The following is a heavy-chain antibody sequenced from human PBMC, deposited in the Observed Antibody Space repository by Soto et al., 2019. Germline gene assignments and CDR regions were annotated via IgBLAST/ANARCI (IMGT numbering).Heavy chain of an antibody. V-gene: IGHV4-4*07. CDR3: ASSGSSSWYDPRGYGMDV. Sequence: PSETLSLTCTVSGGSISSYYWSWIRQPAGKGLEWIGRIYTSGSTNYNPSLKSRVTMSVDTSKNQFSLKLSSVTAADTAVYYCASSGSSSWYDPRGYGMDVWGQGTTVTVSS. CDR2: IYTSGST. J-gene: IGHJ6*02. D-gene: IGHD6-13*01. CDR1: GGSISSYY.